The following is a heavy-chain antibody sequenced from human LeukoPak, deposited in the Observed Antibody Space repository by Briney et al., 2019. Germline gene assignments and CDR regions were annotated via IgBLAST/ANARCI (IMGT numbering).Heavy chain of an antibody. CDR3: ARWYYGDSVRWFDP. CDR2: ISGNDGNT. J-gene: IGHJ5*02. CDR1: GYTFSSYG. V-gene: IGHV1-18*01. D-gene: IGHD4-17*01. Sequence: ASVKVSCKASGYTFSSYGITWVRQAPGQGLEWMGWISGNDGNTNYAQSFRGRVTMTTDTSTSTAYMELRGLRSDDTAVYYCARWYYGDSVRWFDPWGQGTLVTVSS.